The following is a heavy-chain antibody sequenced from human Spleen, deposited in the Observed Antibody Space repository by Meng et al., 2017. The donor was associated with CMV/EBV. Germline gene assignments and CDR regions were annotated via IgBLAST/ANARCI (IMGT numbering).Heavy chain of an antibody. CDR3: AKYYSNHFDY. J-gene: IGHJ4*02. Sequence: GESLKISCAASGFTFSRNTMNWVRQAPGKGLEWVSSISSSGNYIYYADSVKGRFTISRDNAKNSLYLQMNSLRAEDTAVYYCAKYYSNHFDYWGQGTLVTVSS. CDR1: GFTFSRNT. V-gene: IGHV3-21*04. D-gene: IGHD4-11*01. CDR2: ISSSGNYI.